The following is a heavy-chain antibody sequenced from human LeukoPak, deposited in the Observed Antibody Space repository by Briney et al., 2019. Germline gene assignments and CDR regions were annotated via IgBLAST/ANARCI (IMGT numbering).Heavy chain of an antibody. D-gene: IGHD3-16*01. J-gene: IGHJ6*04. Sequence: SETLSLTCTVSGGSISIYYWSGIRQPPGKGLEWIAYIFYTGNTNYNPSLNSRVTISADTSKNQFSLRLSSVTAADTAVYYCAKGGTYYYYGMYVWGKGTTVTVSS. CDR1: GGSISIYY. CDR3: AKGGTYYYYGMYV. CDR2: IFYTGNT. V-gene: IGHV4-59*01.